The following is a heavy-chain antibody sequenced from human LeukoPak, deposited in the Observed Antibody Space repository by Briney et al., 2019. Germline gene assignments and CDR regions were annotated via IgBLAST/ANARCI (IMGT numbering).Heavy chain of an antibody. V-gene: IGHV1-2*02. CDR3: ARESKRDYDFWSGYEDGMDV. J-gene: IGHJ6*02. CDR1: GYTFTGYY. CDR2: INPNSGGT. D-gene: IGHD3-3*01. Sequence: ASVKVSCKASGYTFTGYYMHWVRQAPGQGLEWMGWINPNSGGTNYAQKFQGRVTMTRDTSISTAYMELSRLRSDDTAVYYCARESKRDYDFWSGYEDGMDVWGQGTTVTVSS.